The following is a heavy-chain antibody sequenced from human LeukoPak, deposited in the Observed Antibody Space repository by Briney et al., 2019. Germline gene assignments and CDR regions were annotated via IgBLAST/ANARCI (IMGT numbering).Heavy chain of an antibody. CDR1: GFTFSSYA. Sequence: PGGSLRLSCAASGFTFSSYAMSWVRQAPGKGRAWVSAISGSGGSTYYADSVKGRFTISRDNSKNTLYLQMNSLRAEDTAVYYCAKDLWDIVVVVAGFAGDYWGQGTLVTVSS. CDR3: AKDLWDIVVVVAGFAGDY. J-gene: IGHJ4*02. CDR2: ISGSGGST. V-gene: IGHV3-23*01. D-gene: IGHD2-15*01.